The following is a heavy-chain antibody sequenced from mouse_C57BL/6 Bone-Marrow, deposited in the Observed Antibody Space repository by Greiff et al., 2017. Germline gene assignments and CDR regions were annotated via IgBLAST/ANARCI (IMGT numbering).Heavy chain of an antibody. CDR3: AITTECAY. D-gene: IGHD1-2*01. J-gene: IGHJ3*01. V-gene: IGHV1-76*01. CDR1: GYTFTDYY. CDR2: IYPGSGNT. Sequence: QVQLQQSGAELVRPGASVKLSCKASGYTFTDYYINWVKQRPGQGLEWIARIYPGSGNTYYNEKFKGKATLTAEKSSSTAYMQLSSLTSEDSAVYFCAITTECAYWGQGTLVTVSA.